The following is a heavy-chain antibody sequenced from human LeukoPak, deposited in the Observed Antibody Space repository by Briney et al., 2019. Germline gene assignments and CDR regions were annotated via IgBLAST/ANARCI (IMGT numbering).Heavy chain of an antibody. CDR1: GYTFTSYD. CDR2: MNPNSGNT. J-gene: IGHJ6*01. V-gene: IGHV1-8*01. D-gene: IGHD3-9*01. Sequence: ASVKVSCKASGYTFTSYDINWVRQATGPGLEWMGWMNPNSGNTGYAQKFQGRVTMTRNTSISTAYMELSSLRSEDTAVYYCARGPYYDILTGESYYYGMDVWGQGTTVTLSS. CDR3: ARGPYYDILTGESYYYGMDV.